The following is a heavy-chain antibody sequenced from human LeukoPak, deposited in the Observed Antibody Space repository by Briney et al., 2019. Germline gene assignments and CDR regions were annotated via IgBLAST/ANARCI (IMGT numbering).Heavy chain of an antibody. V-gene: IGHV1-46*01. CDR3: ARDEGEMATVTYYFDY. J-gene: IGHJ4*02. Sequence: GASVKVSCKASGYTFTSYYMHWVRQAPGQGLEWMGIINPSGGSTSYAQKFQGRVTMTRDTSTSTVYMELSSLRSEDTAVYYCARDEGEMATVTYYFDYWGQGTLVTVSS. D-gene: IGHD5-24*01. CDR2: INPSGGST. CDR1: GYTFTSYY.